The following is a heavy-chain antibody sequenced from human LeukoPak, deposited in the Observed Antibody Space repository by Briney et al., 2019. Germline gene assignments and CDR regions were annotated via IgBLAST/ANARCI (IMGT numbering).Heavy chain of an antibody. CDR3: VRRAKGNSYFDP. Sequence: SQTLSLTCAISGDSVSSGSSSWHWIRESPSRGLEWLGRTYYTSKWTGDSALSVRSRIAITPDTSKNQFTLQLNSVTGDDTAVYYCVRRAKGNSYFDPWGQGTLVVVSS. CDR1: GDSVSSGSSS. D-gene: IGHD4-23*01. CDR2: TYYTSKWTG. J-gene: IGHJ5*02. V-gene: IGHV6-1*01.